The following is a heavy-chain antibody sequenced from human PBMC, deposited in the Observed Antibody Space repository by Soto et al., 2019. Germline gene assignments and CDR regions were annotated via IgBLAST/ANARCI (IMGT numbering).Heavy chain of an antibody. J-gene: IGHJ1*01. V-gene: IGHV4-31*03. Sequence: PSETLSLTCTVSGGSISSGGYYWSWIRQHPGKGLEWIGYIYYSGSTYYNPSLKSRVTISVDTSKNQFSLKLSSVTAADTAVYYCAKEQPRRYFHHWGRGTLVTVPS. CDR2: IYYSGST. D-gene: IGHD1-1*01. CDR1: GGSISSGGYY. CDR3: AKEQPRRYFHH.